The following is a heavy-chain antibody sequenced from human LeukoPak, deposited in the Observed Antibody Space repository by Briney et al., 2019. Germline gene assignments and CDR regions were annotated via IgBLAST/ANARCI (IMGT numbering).Heavy chain of an antibody. CDR3: AGEAAVGPSVFDY. Sequence: SETLSLTCSVSGGSIPSYYWSWIRQPPGKGLEWIGYIYYSGSTNYNPSLKSRVTISVDTTKNQFSLKLTSVTAADTAEYYCAGEAAVGPSVFDYWGQGTLVTVSS. J-gene: IGHJ4*02. V-gene: IGHV4-59*01. CDR2: IYYSGST. D-gene: IGHD6-13*01. CDR1: GGSIPSYY.